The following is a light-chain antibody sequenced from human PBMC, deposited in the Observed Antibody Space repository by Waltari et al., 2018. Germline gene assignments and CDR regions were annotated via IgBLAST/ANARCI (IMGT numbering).Light chain of an antibody. CDR2: AAS. V-gene: IGKV3-15*01. CDR3: QQYHKWPPGG. J-gene: IGKJ4*01. CDR1: QRVNTN. Sequence: VVTQSPATLSVSPGKAVTLSCRASQRVNTNPAWYQQKPGQAPRLLIVAASTRAPGIPSRFGGSGSGTEFTLTITSLQFEDVGVYFCQQYHKWPPGGFGGGTKVEIE.